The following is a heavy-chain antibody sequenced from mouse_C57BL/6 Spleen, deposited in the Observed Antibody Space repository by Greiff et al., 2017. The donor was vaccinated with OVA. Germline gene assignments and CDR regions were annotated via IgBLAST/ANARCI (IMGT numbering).Heavy chain of an antibody. CDR2: IYPGSGST. CDR1: GYTFTSYW. Sequence: VQLQQPGAELVKPGASVKMSCKASGYTFTSYWITWVKQRPGQGLEWIGDIYPGSGSTNYNEKFKSKATLTVDTSSSSAYMQLSSLTSEDSAVYYCARRGYSHWYFDVWGTGTTVTVSS. V-gene: IGHV1-55*01. D-gene: IGHD2-12*01. J-gene: IGHJ1*03. CDR3: ARRGYSHWYFDV.